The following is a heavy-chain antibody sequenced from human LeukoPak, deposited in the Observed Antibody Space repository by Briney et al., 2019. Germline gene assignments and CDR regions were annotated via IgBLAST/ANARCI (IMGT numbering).Heavy chain of an antibody. J-gene: IGHJ5*02. D-gene: IGHD6-13*01. CDR1: GGSISSYY. Sequence: SETLSLTCTVSGGSISSYYWSWIRQPPGKGLEWIGYIYYSGSTNYNPSLKSRVTISVDTSKNQFSLKLSSVTAADTAVYSCARDLRAGIAAAGSHPWFDPWGQGTLVTVSS. CDR2: IYYSGST. CDR3: ARDLRAGIAAAGSHPWFDP. V-gene: IGHV4-59*12.